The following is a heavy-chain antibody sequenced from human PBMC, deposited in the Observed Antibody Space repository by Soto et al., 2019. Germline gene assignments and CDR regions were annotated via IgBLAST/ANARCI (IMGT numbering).Heavy chain of an antibody. CDR2: INAGNGNT. CDR1: GYTFNGYA. V-gene: IGHV1-3*05. J-gene: IGHJ4*02. CDR3: ARAVAVPADFDY. D-gene: IGHD6-19*01. Sequence: QVQLVQSGAEEKKPGASVKVSCKASGYTFNGYAMHWVRQAPGQRLEWMGWINAGNGNTKYSQKFQGRVTITRDTSASTAYMELSSLGSEDTAVYYCARAVAVPADFDYWGQGTLVTVSS.